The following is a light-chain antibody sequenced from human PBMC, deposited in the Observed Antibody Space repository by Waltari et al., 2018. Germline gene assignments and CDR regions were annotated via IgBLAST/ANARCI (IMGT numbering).Light chain of an antibody. CDR3: QQYNSYSRT. CDR1: QSTSSW. V-gene: IGKV1-5*03. J-gene: IGKJ1*01. Sequence: DIQMTQSPSTLSASVGDRVTITCRASQSTSSWLAWYQQKPGKAPTLLIYKAYSLESGVPSRFSGSGSGTEFTLTSSSLQPDDFATYYCQQYNSYSRTFGQGTKVEIK. CDR2: KAY.